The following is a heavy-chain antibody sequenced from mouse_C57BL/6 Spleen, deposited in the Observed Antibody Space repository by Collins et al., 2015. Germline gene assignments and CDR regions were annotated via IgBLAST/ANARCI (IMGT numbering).Heavy chain of an antibody. CDR1: GFNXKNAY. CDR2: IDPANGDS. CDR3: SRDFDY. V-gene: IGHV14-3*01. J-gene: IGHJ2*01. Sequence: EVQLQQSVAELVRPGASVKLSCTGSGFNXKNAYIHWVKQRPEKGLEWIGRIDPANGDSKYVPKFRGKATITADTSSNTAYLQLTSLTSEDTAIYYCSRDFDYWGQGTTLTVSS.